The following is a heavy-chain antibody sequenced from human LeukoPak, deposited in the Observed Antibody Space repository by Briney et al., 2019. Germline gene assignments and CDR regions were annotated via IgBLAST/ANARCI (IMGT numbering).Heavy chain of an antibody. D-gene: IGHD4-11*01. CDR2: IWYDGSNK. Sequence: GGSLRLSCAASGFTLSNYGMHWVRQAPGKGLEWVAVIWYDGSNKYYADSVKGRITISRDNSKNTLYLQMNSLRAEDTAVYYCAREAPETTVSSNVFDYWGQGTLVTVSS. J-gene: IGHJ4*02. CDR3: AREAPETTVSSNVFDY. V-gene: IGHV3-33*01. CDR1: GFTLSNYG.